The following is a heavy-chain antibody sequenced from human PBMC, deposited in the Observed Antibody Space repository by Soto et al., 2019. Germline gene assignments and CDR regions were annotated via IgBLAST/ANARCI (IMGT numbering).Heavy chain of an antibody. V-gene: IGHV1-8*01. D-gene: IGHD2-15*01. J-gene: IGHJ3*02. Sequence: ASVKVCCKASGYTFTSNAMKWVRQATGQGLEWMGWMNPNSGNTGYAQKFQGRVTMTRNTSISTAYMELSSLRSEDTAVYYCAIMVVAATHDAFDIWGQGTMVTVSS. CDR3: AIMVVAATHDAFDI. CDR2: MNPNSGNT. CDR1: GYTFTSNA.